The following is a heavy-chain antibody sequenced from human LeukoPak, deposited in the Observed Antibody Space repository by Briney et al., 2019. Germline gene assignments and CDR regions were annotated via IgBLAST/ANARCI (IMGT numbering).Heavy chain of an antibody. CDR1: GFTFSDYW. CDR2: IRPDGNDR. J-gene: IGHJ4*02. V-gene: IGHV3-7*01. Sequence: GGSLRLSCAASGFTFSDYWMIWVRQAPGKGLEWVANIRPDGNDRYLVDSARGRFTISRDNAKDSLYLQMNSLRAEDTAMYYCARGTAGAYDYWGQGTLVTVSS. CDR3: ARGTAGAYDY. D-gene: IGHD4/OR15-4a*01.